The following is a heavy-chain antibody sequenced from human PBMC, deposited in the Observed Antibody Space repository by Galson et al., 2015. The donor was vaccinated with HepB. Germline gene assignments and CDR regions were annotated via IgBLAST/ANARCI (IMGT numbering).Heavy chain of an antibody. Sequence: LSLTCAVYGGSFSGYYWSWIRQPPGKGLEWIGEINHSGSTNYNPSLKSRVTISVDTSKNQFSLKLSSVTAADTAVYYCARFGLSRERPYDFWSGYTPKGDYWGQGTLVTVSS. CDR2: INHSGST. V-gene: IGHV4-34*01. CDR1: GGSFSGYY. CDR3: ARFGLSRERPYDFWSGYTPKGDY. J-gene: IGHJ4*02. D-gene: IGHD3-3*01.